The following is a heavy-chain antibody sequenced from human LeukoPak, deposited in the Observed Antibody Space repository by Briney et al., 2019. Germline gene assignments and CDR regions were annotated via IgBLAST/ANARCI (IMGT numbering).Heavy chain of an antibody. CDR3: ARSIAVAGRIQLFDY. CDR1: GGSISSSSYY. J-gene: IGHJ4*02. Sequence: SETLSLTCTVSGGSISSSSYYWGWIRQPPGKGLEWIGSIYYSGSTYYNPSLKSRVTISVDTSKNQFSLKLSSVTAADTAVYYCARSIAVAGRIQLFDYWGRGTLVTVSS. V-gene: IGHV4-39*01. CDR2: IYYSGST. D-gene: IGHD6-19*01.